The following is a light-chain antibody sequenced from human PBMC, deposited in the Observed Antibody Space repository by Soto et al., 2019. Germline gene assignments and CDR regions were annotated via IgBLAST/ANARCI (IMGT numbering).Light chain of an antibody. Sequence: DIQMTQSPSSLSASVGDRVTITCRASQSISNYLNWYQQKPGKAPKFLISAASSLQSGVPSRFSGSGSGTEFTLSISSLQPEYFATYYCQQTYSTPLTFGGGTKVEIK. J-gene: IGKJ4*01. CDR3: QQTYSTPLT. V-gene: IGKV1-39*01. CDR2: AAS. CDR1: QSISNY.